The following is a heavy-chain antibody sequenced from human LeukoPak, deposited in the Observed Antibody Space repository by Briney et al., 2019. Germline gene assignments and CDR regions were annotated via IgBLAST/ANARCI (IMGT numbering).Heavy chain of an antibody. D-gene: IGHD3-3*01. CDR1: GGSISSYY. CDR2: IYYSGST. J-gene: IGHJ5*02. CDR3: ARARAFWSGYTPHNWFDP. Sequence: SETLSLTCTVSGGSISSYYWSWIRQPPGKGLEWIGYIYYSGSTNYNPSLKSRVTISVDTSKNQFSLKLSSVTAADTAVYYSARARAFWSGYTPHNWFDPWGQGTLVTVSS. V-gene: IGHV4-59*01.